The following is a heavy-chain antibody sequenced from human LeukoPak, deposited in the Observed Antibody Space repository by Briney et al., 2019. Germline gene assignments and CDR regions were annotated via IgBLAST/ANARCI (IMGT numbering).Heavy chain of an antibody. D-gene: IGHD3-10*01. CDR3: ARDSTEGYYGSGSYYH. CDR1: GGTFSSYA. Sequence: SVKVSCKASGGTFSSYAISWVRQAPGQGLEWMGRIIPILGIANYAQKFQGRVTVTADKSTSTAYMELSSLRSEDTAVYYCARDSTEGYYGSGSYYHWGQGTLVTVSS. J-gene: IGHJ4*02. CDR2: IIPILGIA. V-gene: IGHV1-69*04.